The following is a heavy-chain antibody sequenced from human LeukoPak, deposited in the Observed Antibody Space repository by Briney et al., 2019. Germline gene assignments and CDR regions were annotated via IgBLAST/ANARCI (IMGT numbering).Heavy chain of an antibody. CDR3: ARSYYYDSSDNYAFDI. CDR1: GFTFSSYW. V-gene: IGHV3-74*01. CDR2: IKSDGSST. J-gene: IGHJ3*02. D-gene: IGHD3-22*01. Sequence: GGSLRLSCAASGFTFSSYWMHWVRQAPGKGLVWVSRIKSDGSSTTYADSVKGRFTISRDNAKNTLYLQMNSLRAEDTAVYYCARSYYYDSSDNYAFDIWGQGTMVTVSS.